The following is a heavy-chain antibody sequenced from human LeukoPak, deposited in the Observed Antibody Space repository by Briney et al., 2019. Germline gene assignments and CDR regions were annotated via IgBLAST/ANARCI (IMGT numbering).Heavy chain of an antibody. J-gene: IGHJ4*02. V-gene: IGHV4-59*01. Sequence: PSETLSLTCTVSGGSISSYYWSWIRQPPGKGLEWIGYIYYSGSTNYNPSLKSRVTISVDTSKNQFSLKLSSVTAADTAVYYCARDRRSGSYYFYSGFDYWGQGTLVTVSS. CDR3: ARDRRSGSYYFYSGFDY. CDR2: IYYSGST. D-gene: IGHD1-26*01. CDR1: GGSISSYY.